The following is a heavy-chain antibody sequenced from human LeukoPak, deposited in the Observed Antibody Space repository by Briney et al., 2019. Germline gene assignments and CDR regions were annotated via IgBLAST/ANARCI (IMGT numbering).Heavy chain of an antibody. CDR1: DGSISSYY. Sequence: SETLSLTCTVSDGSISSYYWTWIRQPPGRGLEWIGYIYYTGSTNYNSSLKSRVTMAVDTSKNQFSLKLSSVTAADTAVYYCARRAGLRAFFFDYWGQGTLVTVSS. D-gene: IGHD6-19*01. J-gene: IGHJ4*02. CDR3: ARRAGLRAFFFDY. CDR2: IYYTGST. V-gene: IGHV4-59*12.